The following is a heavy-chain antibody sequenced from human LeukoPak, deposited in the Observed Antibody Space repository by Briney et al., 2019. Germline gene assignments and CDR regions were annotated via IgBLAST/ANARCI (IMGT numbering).Heavy chain of an antibody. CDR2: IGNIGTSI. J-gene: IGHJ4*02. CDR1: GFTFSRYS. CDR3: ANWRGSFIDY. D-gene: IGHD1-26*01. Sequence: PGRTLSLSRAVSGFTFSRYSMNWARQARGKGMEGGLSIGNIGTSIYYADTVKGRFTISRDNAKNSLYLQMDSLRAEDTAVYYCANWRGSFIDYWGQGTLVTVSS. V-gene: IGHV3-21*01.